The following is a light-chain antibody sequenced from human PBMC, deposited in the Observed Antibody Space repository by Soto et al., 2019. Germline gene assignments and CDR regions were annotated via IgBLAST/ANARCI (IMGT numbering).Light chain of an antibody. J-gene: IGLJ1*01. CDR2: SNN. Sequence: QSVLTQPPSASGTPGQRVTISCSGSSSNIGSNTVNWYQQLPGTAPKLLIYSNNQRPSGVPDRFSGSKSGPSASLAISGLQSEDEADYYCSSWDDSLNGEVFGTGTKLTVL. V-gene: IGLV1-44*01. CDR1: SSNIGSNT. CDR3: SSWDDSLNGEV.